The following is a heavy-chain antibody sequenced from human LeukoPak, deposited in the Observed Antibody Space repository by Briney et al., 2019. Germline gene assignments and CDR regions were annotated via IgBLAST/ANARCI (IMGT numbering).Heavy chain of an antibody. V-gene: IGHV4-59*01. Sequence: SETLSLTCTVSGGSIRSYYWSWIRQPPGKGLEWIGYIYYSGSTNYNPSLKSRVTISVDTSKNQFSLKLSSVTAADTAVYYCAREQLGGYYGMDVWGQGTTVTVSS. J-gene: IGHJ6*02. D-gene: IGHD6-13*01. CDR3: AREQLGGYYGMDV. CDR1: GGSIRSYY. CDR2: IYYSGST.